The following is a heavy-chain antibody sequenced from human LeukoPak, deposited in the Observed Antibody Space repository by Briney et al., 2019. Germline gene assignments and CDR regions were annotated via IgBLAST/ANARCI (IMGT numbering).Heavy chain of an antibody. D-gene: IGHD7-27*01. Sequence: LRLSCAASGFTFSTYAMSWIRPPPGKGLEWLGYIYYTGSTNYNPSLKSRVTISVDTSKHQFSLKLSSVTAADTAVYYCARGLGLHFDYWGQETLVTVLS. CDR1: GFTFSTYA. CDR2: IYYTGST. CDR3: ARGLGLHFDY. V-gene: IGHV4-59*01. J-gene: IGHJ4*02.